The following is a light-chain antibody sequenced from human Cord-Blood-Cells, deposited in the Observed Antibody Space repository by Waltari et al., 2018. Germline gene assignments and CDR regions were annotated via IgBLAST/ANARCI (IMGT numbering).Light chain of an antibody. V-gene: IGKV1-5*03. Sequence: DIQMTQSPSTLSASVVDSVTITCRARQSISSWLAWYQQKPGKAPKLLIYKASSLESGVPSSFSGSGSGTEVTLTISSLQPDDFATYYCQQYNSYSPITFGQGTRLEIK. CDR1: QSISSW. CDR3: QQYNSYSPIT. J-gene: IGKJ5*01. CDR2: KAS.